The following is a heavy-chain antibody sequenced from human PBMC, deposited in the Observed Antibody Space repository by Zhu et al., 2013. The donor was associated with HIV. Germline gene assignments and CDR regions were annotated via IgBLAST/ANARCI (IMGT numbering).Heavy chain of an antibody. CDR3: ARGWAELARDRRRPYYFDY. J-gene: IGHJ4*02. CDR2: IYHSGST. CDR1: GYSISSGYY. V-gene: IGHV4-38-2*02. Sequence: QVQLQESGPGLVKPSETLSLTCTVSGYSISSGYYWGWIRQPPGKGLEWIGSIYHSGSTYYNPSLKSRVTISVDTSKNQFSLKLSSVTAADTAVYYCARGWAELARDRRRPYYFDYWGQGALVTVSS. D-gene: IGHD1-26*01.